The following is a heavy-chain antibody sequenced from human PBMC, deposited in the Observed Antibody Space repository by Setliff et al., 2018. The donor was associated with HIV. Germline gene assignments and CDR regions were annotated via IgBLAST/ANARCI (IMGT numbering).Heavy chain of an antibody. J-gene: IGHJ4*02. CDR2: VSSIGNT. CDR3: ARGRYNGDSYSGGFYYFDH. Sequence: SETLSLTCSVSGISINGYYWSWIRQSPRTRLEWIGYVSSIGNTNYNPSLKSRATISVATPKNQFFLELTSVTAADTAVYYCARGRYNGDSYSGGFYYFDHWGQGSLVTVSS. CDR1: GISINGYY. V-gene: IGHV4-59*12. D-gene: IGHD1-1*01.